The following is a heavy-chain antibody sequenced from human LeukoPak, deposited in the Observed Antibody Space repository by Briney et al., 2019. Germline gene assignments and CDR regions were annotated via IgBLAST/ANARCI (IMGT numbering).Heavy chain of an antibody. Sequence: PGGSLRLSCAASGFTFTTYDMHWVRQATGKGLEWVSAIGTTGDTYYPGSVKGRFTISRENAKNSLYLQMNSLRDDDTAVYYCARLSYDSGTHYTVYKYWGQGTLVTVSS. CDR1: GFTFTTYD. CDR3: ARLSYDSGTHYTVYKY. J-gene: IGHJ4*02. CDR2: IGTTGDT. D-gene: IGHD3-10*01. V-gene: IGHV3-13*01.